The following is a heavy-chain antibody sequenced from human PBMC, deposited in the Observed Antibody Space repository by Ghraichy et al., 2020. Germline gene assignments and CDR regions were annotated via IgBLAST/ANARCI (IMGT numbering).Heavy chain of an antibody. CDR3: ARALARAHFYYGLDV. Sequence: SETLSLSYTVSGGSVSSGSYYWSWIRQPPGKGLELIGYMSSSGSTNYNPSLKNRVSISVDTSKTQFSLKLTSATAADTAMYYCARALARAHFYYGLDVWGQGTSVTVSS. V-gene: IGHV4-61*01. CDR2: MSSSGST. J-gene: IGHJ6*02. D-gene: IGHD3-3*02. CDR1: GGSVSSGSYY.